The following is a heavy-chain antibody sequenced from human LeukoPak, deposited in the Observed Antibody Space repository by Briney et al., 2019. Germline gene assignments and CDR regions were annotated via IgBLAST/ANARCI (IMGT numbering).Heavy chain of an antibody. D-gene: IGHD3-10*01. CDR2: MYYSVTT. Sequence: PSETLSLTCTVSGGSISSYYWSWIRQPPGKGLEWIGYMYYSVTTNYNPSLKSRVTISVDTSKNQFSLKLNSVTAADTAVYYCARDRGFADGFWDWGQGTLVTVSS. CDR1: GGSISSYY. J-gene: IGHJ4*02. CDR3: ARDRGFADGFWD. V-gene: IGHV4-59*01.